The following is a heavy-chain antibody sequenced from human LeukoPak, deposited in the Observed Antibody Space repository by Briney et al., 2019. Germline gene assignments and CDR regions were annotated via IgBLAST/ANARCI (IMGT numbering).Heavy chain of an antibody. CDR3: ARVLRFLEWLSHLDY. CDR2: IKQDGSEK. D-gene: IGHD3-3*01. Sequence: GGSLRLSCAASGFTFSSYWMSWVRQAPGKGLEWVANIKQDGSEKYYVDSVKGRFTISRDNAKNSLYLQMNSLRAEDTAVYYCARVLRFLEWLSHLDYWGQGTLVTVSS. CDR1: GFTFSSYW. J-gene: IGHJ4*02. V-gene: IGHV3-7*01.